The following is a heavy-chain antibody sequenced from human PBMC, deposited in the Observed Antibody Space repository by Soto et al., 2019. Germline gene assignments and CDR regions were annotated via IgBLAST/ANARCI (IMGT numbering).Heavy chain of an antibody. CDR1: GFTFSSYG. CDR3: ARYHPDYGDNDY. V-gene: IGHV3-33*01. D-gene: IGHD4-17*01. CDR2: IWYDGSNK. Sequence: VQLVESGGGVVQPGRSLRRSCAASGFTFSSYGMHWVRQAPGKGLEWVAVIWYDGSNKYYADSVKGRFTISRDNSKNTLYLQMNSLRAEDTAVYYCARYHPDYGDNDYWGQGTLVTVSS. J-gene: IGHJ4*02.